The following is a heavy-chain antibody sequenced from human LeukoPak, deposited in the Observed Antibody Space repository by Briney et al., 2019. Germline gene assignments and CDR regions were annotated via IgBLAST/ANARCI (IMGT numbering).Heavy chain of an antibody. D-gene: IGHD2-15*01. V-gene: IGHV4-4*02. J-gene: IGHJ4*02. Sequence: SETLSLTCAVSGGSISSSNWWSWVRQPPGKGLEWIGEIYHSGSTNYDPFLKSRVTISVDKSKNQLSLKLSSVTAADTAVYYCARDRPGVALSFWGQGTLVTVSS. CDR1: GGSISSSNW. CDR2: IYHSGST. CDR3: ARDRPGVALSF.